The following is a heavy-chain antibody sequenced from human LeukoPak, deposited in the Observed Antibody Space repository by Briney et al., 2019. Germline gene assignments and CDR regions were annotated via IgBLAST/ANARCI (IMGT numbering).Heavy chain of an antibody. Sequence: SQTLSLTCAISGDSVSSINGAWNWIRQSPSRGLEWLGRTYYRSKWYNDYVESMKGRITISPDTSKNQFPLHLNSVTPEDTAVYYCARDLGNTGWYTFDYWGQGTLVTVSS. CDR1: GDSVSSINGA. D-gene: IGHD6-19*01. CDR3: ARDLGNTGWYTFDY. V-gene: IGHV6-1*01. J-gene: IGHJ4*02. CDR2: TYYRSKWYN.